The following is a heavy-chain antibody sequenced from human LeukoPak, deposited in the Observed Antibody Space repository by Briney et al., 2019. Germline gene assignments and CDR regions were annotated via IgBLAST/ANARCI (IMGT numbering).Heavy chain of an antibody. J-gene: IGHJ5*02. Sequence: GASVKVSCKASEYTFTGYYIHWVRQAPGQGLEWMGWMNPNSGNTGYAQKFQGRVTMTRNTSISTAYMELSSLRSEDTAVYYCARGRQWLVVGWFDPWGQGTLVTVSS. CDR1: EYTFTGYY. CDR3: ARGRQWLVVGWFDP. D-gene: IGHD6-19*01. CDR2: MNPNSGNT. V-gene: IGHV1-8*02.